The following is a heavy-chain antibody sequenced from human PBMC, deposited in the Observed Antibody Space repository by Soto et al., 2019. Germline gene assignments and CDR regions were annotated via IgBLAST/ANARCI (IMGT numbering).Heavy chain of an antibody. CDR1: GSTFRDYD. J-gene: IGHJ6*02. CDR3: AREGNNYGMDV. Sequence: GGSLRLSCAASGSTFRDYDMSWIRQAPGKGLEWVSYISSSGSTIYYADSVKGRFTISRDNAENSLYLQMNSLRVEDTAMYYCAREGNNYGMDVWGQGTTVTVSS. CDR2: ISSSGSTI. V-gene: IGHV3-11*01. D-gene: IGHD3-10*01.